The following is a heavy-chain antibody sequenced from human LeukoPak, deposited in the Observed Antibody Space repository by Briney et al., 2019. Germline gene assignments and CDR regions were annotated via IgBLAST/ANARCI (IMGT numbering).Heavy chain of an antibody. CDR2: FYSSVST. J-gene: IGHJ4*02. CDR1: GGSIGSYY. V-gene: IGHV4-4*07. Sequence: SETLSLTCIVSGGSIGSYYWNWIRQSAGKGLEWIGRFYSSVSTDYNPSLKRRVTMSVDTSKNQFFLKLSSVTAADTAVYYCARGTYCGSDCYSFEYWGQGTLVTVSS. D-gene: IGHD2-21*01. CDR3: ARGTYCGSDCYSFEY.